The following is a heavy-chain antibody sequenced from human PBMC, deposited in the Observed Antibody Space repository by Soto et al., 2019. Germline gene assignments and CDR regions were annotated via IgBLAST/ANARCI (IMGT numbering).Heavy chain of an antibody. Sequence: PGGSLRLSCAASVFPFNSYAMSWVRQAPGKGLEWVSAISGSGGSTYYADSVKGRFTISRDNSKNTLYLQMNSLRAEDTAVYYCAKRELEYSSSSDYYYYYMDVWGKGTTVTVSS. V-gene: IGHV3-23*01. D-gene: IGHD6-6*01. CDR1: VFPFNSYA. CDR3: AKRELEYSSSSDYYYYYMDV. J-gene: IGHJ6*03. CDR2: ISGSGGST.